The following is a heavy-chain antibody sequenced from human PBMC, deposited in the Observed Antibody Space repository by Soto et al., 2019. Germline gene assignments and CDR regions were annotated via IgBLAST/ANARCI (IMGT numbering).Heavy chain of an antibody. Sequence: GGSLRLSCAASGFTFSSYSMTWVRQAPGKGFEWLSYISSGGTTIHYADSVKGRFTVSRDNARNSVFLQMNSLRDEDTAVYDCASMIFGEVDWGQGTLVTVSS. CDR2: ISSGGTTI. J-gene: IGHJ4*02. CDR3: ASMIFGEVD. D-gene: IGHD3-3*01. V-gene: IGHV3-48*02. CDR1: GFTFSSYS.